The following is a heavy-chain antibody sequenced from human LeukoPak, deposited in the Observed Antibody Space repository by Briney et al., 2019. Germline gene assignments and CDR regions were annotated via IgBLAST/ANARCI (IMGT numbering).Heavy chain of an antibody. CDR1: GFTFSSYA. CDR3: ARSIQLWEPFDY. J-gene: IGHJ4*02. Sequence: GGSLRLSCAASGFTFSSYAMSWVRQAPGKGLKWVSTINDNGAGTYYADSVKGRFTISRDNSKNTLYLQMTSLRAEDTAVYYCARSIQLWEPFDYWGQGTLVTVSS. D-gene: IGHD5-18*01. CDR2: INDNGAGT. V-gene: IGHV3-23*01.